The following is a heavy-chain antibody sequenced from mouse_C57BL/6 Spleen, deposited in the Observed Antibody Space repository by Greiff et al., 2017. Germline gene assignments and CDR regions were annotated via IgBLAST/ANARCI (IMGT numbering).Heavy chain of an antibody. J-gene: IGHJ4*01. Sequence: VQLQQSGAELAKPGASVKLSCKASGYTFTSYWMPWVKQRPGQGLEWIGSINPCSGYTKYNQKFKGKATLTADNSYSTVYMQLSRLTSEASAVYYGAREKYGSSVYDMEDRGQGASVTVST. V-gene: IGHV1-7*01. D-gene: IGHD1-1*01. CDR1: GYTFTSYW. CDR3: AREKYGSSVYDMED. CDR2: INPCSGYT.